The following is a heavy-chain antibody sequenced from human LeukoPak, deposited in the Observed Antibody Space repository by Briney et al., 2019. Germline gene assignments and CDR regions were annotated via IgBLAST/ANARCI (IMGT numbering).Heavy chain of an antibody. V-gene: IGHV1-8*01. CDR1: GYTFTSYD. CDR3: ARAGGGNYYGSGSYQFDY. J-gene: IGHJ4*02. Sequence: ASVKVSCKASGYTFTSYDINWVRQATGQGLEWMGWMNPNSGNTGYAQKFQGRVTMTRNTSISTAYMELSSLRSEDTAVYYCARAGGGNYYGSGSYQFDYWGQGTLVIVSS. CDR2: MNPNSGNT. D-gene: IGHD3-10*01.